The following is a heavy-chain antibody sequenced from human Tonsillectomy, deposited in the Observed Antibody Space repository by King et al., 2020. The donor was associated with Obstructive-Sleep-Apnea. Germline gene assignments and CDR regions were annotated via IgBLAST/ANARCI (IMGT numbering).Heavy chain of an antibody. J-gene: IGHJ5*02. V-gene: IGHV1-18*01. CDR3: STYLTTKVPATMGRWVDP. CDR2: ISAYNGYT. Sequence: QLVQSGAEVKQPGASVTVSCKASGYTLTNYAISWVRLAPGQGLEWVGWISAYNGYTKYAQKLQGRVSLTTDTSTNPTYMDLRRLRSDDTAVYYWSTYLTTKVPATMGRWVDPWGQGTLVTVSS. CDR1: GYTLTNYA. D-gene: IGHD2-2*01.